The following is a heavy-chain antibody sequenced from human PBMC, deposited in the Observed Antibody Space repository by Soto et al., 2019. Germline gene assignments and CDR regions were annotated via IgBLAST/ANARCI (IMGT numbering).Heavy chain of an antibody. CDR2: IYYSGST. Sequence: PSETLSLTCTVSGGSISSGGYYWSWIRQHPGKGLEWIGYIYYSGSTYYNPSLKSRVTISVDTSKNQFSLKLSSVTAADTAVYYCARVRGYYDSSGYYYWLDSWGQGTLVTSPQ. V-gene: IGHV4-31*03. CDR1: GGSISSGGYY. CDR3: ARVRGYYDSSGYYYWLDS. D-gene: IGHD3-22*01. J-gene: IGHJ5*01.